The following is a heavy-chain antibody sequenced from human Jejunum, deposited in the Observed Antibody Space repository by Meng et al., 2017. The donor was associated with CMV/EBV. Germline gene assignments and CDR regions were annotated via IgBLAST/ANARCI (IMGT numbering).Heavy chain of an antibody. CDR3: ARLLSTMIRGVIQRVNWFDP. CDR2: IYYSGST. D-gene: IGHD3-10*01. Sequence: SGGYYWSWMRQHPREGLECIGYIYYSGSTYYNPSLRSRVTISIDTSKNQFSLKLRSVTAADTAVYYCARLLSTMIRGVIQRVNWFDPWGQGTLVPSPQ. CDR1: SGGYY. J-gene: IGHJ5*02. V-gene: IGHV4-31*02.